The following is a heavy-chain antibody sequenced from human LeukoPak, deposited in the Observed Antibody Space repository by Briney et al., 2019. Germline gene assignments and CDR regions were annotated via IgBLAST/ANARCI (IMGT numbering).Heavy chain of an antibody. CDR1: GFTFSSYS. J-gene: IGHJ4*02. D-gene: IGHD6-13*01. CDR3: ARDSLHSSSWYTRNLDY. V-gene: IGHV3-48*04. Sequence: PGGSLRLSCAASGFTFSSYSMNWVRQAPGKGLEWVSYISSSSSTIYYADSVKGRFTISRDNAKNSLYLQMNSLRAEDTAVYYCARDSLHSSSWYTRNLDYWGQGTLVTVSS. CDR2: ISSSSSTI.